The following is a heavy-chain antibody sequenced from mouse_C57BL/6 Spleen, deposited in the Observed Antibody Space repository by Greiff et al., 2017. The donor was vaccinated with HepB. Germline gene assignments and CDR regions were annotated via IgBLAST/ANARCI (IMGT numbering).Heavy chain of an antibody. D-gene: IGHD2-1*01. Sequence: DVKLQESGPGLVKPSQSLSLTCSVTGYSITSGYYWNWIRQFPGNKLEWMGYISYDGSNNYNPSLKNRISITRDTSKNQFFLKLNSVTTEDTATYYCARAKGGNYVLYYAMDYWGQGTSVTVSS. CDR2: ISYDGSN. J-gene: IGHJ4*01. CDR3: ARAKGGNYVLYYAMDY. V-gene: IGHV3-6*01. CDR1: GYSITSGYY.